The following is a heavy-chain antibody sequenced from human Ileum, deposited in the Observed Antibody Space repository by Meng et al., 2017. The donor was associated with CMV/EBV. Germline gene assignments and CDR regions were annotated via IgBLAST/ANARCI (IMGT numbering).Heavy chain of an antibody. CDR1: GYTFTGYY. Sequence: QVQGVQAGGEMKRPGASVKVSGKASGYTFTGYYMRWVRQSPGQGLEWMGWINPNGGGTNYAQKFQGRVTMTRDTSISTAYMELSRLTSDDTAVYYCARGGQGNTAFDYWGQGTLVTVSS. V-gene: IGHV1-2*02. CDR2: INPNGGGT. D-gene: IGHD2-2*02. J-gene: IGHJ4*02. CDR3: ARGGQGNTAFDY.